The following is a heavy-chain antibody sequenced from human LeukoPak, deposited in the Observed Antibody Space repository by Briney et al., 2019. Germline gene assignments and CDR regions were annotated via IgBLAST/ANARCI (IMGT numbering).Heavy chain of an antibody. Sequence: GGSLRLSCGASGFTFSDYSMNWVRQPPGKGLAWVASITSAGGHTYYADSVKGRFTISRDNAQNSLFLQMDGLRAEDTAVYFCATSGGFVLPNAITGNWYMDVWGRGTTVTVSS. CDR2: ITSAGGHT. V-gene: IGHV3-21*01. CDR1: GFTFSDYS. J-gene: IGHJ6*03. CDR3: ATSGGFVLPNAITGNWYMDV. D-gene: IGHD2-2*01.